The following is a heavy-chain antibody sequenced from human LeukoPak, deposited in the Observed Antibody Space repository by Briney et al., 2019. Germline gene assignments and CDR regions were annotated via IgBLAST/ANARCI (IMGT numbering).Heavy chain of an antibody. CDR2: IYSSGST. Sequence: AGGSLRLSCAASGFTFSSYWMSWVRQPPGKTLEWIGSIYSSGSTYYNSSLQSRVIIIIDTPKNHFSLTLSSVTAADTAVYYCARSDGYGLVDIWGQGTMVTVSS. V-gene: IGHV4-39*07. D-gene: IGHD3-10*01. CDR3: ARSDGYGLVDI. J-gene: IGHJ3*02. CDR1: GFTFSSYW.